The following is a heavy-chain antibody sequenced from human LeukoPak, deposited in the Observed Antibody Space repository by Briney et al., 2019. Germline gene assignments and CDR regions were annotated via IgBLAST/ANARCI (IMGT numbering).Heavy chain of an antibody. D-gene: IGHD5-12*01. V-gene: IGHV4-4*02. CDR2: IYHSGST. CDR3: ARDRYSGYDGFGAFDI. CDR1: GGSISSSNW. J-gene: IGHJ3*02. Sequence: PSETLSLTCAVSGGSISSSNWWSWVRQPPGKGLEWIGEIYHSGSTNYKPSLKSRVTISVDTSKNRFSLKLSSVTAADTAVYYCARDRYSGYDGFGAFDIWGQGTMVTVSS.